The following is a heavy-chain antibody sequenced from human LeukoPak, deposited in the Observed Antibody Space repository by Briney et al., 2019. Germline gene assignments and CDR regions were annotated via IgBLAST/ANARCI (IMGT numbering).Heavy chain of an antibody. CDR1: GFTFSSYA. V-gene: IGHV3-30-3*01. J-gene: IGHJ4*02. CDR2: ISYDGSNK. CDR3: ARDFSMVLDY. D-gene: IGHD3-10*01. Sequence: GGSLRLSCAASGFTFSSYAMHWVRQAPGKGLEWVAVISYDGSNKYYADSAKGRFTISRDNSKNTLYLQMNSLRAEDTAVYYCARDFSMVLDYWGQGTLVTVSS.